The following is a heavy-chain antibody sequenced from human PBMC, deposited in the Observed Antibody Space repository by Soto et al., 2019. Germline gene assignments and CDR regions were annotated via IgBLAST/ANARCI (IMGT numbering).Heavy chain of an antibody. V-gene: IGHV3-74*01. CDR3: AREDFWSFA. D-gene: IGHD3-3*01. CDR2: INKDATT. Sequence: EVQLAESGGGFVEPGGSLRLSCVVSGFSLSKAWMDWVRQVPGKGLVWVSRINKDATTTYADSVKGRCTISSDTAKNTLYLQMNSLRAEDTALYYCAREDFWSFAWGQGTLVTVSS. J-gene: IGHJ5*02. CDR1: GFSLSKAW.